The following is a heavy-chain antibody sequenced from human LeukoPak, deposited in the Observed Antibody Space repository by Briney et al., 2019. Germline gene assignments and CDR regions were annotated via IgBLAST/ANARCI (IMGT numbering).Heavy chain of an antibody. CDR3: ATANTYYYDSSGPLFDP. D-gene: IGHD3-22*01. CDR2: IIPILGIA. V-gene: IGHV1-69*04. J-gene: IGHJ5*02. CDR1: GGTFSSYA. Sequence: ASVKVSCKASGGTFSSYAISWVRQAPGQGLEWMGRIIPILGIANYAQKFQGRVTMTEDTSTDTAYMELSSLRSEDTAVYYCATANTYYYDSSGPLFDPWGQGTLVTVSS.